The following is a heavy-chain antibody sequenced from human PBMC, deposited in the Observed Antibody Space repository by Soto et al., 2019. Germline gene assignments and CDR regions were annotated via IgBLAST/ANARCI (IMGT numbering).Heavy chain of an antibody. J-gene: IGHJ5*02. CDR2: IYYSGST. CDR1: GGSISSYY. V-gene: IGHV4-59*01. CDR3: AREYSSSSSVAGFDP. D-gene: IGHD6-6*01. Sequence: PSETLSLTCTVSGGSISSYYWSWIRQPPGKGLEWIGYIYYSGSTNYNPSLKSRVTISVDTSKNQFSLKLSSVTAADTAVYYCAREYSSSSSVAGFDPWGQGTLVTVSS.